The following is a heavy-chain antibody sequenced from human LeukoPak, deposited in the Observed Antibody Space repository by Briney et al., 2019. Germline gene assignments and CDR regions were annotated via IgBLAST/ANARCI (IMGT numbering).Heavy chain of an antibody. D-gene: IGHD6-13*01. V-gene: IGHV3-23*01. Sequence: GGSLRLSCEGSRYSFDSYAMTWVRQAPGKGLEWVSSINGGGDITYYAESVKGRFTVSRDNSKNTLFLQMNSLRAEDTAVFDCAKRYGDSTGWFFYFWGQGSLVTVSS. CDR3: AKRYGDSTGWFFYF. CDR2: INGGGDIT. J-gene: IGHJ4*02. CDR1: RYSFDSYA.